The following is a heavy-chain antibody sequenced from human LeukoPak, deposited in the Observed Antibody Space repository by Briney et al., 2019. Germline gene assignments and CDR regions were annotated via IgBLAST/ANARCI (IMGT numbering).Heavy chain of an antibody. CDR2: LYTSGST. CDR3: ARDLSTVAPGGTPDYCYYMDV. Sequence: SETLSLTCSVSGDSISSYYWSWVRQPAGKGLEWIGRLYTSGSTNYNPSLKSRVTMSVDTSRNQLSLKLSSVTAADTAVYYCARDLSTVAPGGTPDYCYYMDVWGKGTTVTV. D-gene: IGHD1-1*01. CDR1: GDSISSYY. J-gene: IGHJ6*03. V-gene: IGHV4-4*07.